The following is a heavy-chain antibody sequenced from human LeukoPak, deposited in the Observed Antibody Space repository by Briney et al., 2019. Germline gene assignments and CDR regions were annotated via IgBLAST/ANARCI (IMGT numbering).Heavy chain of an antibody. CDR2: IKSKTDGGTA. CDR3: TRERYCSSTTCPSAFEI. Sequence: GGSLRLSCVASGFSFNYDWMSWVRQAPGKGLEWVGRIKSKTDGGTADYVAPVKGRVTLSRDDSKNTLYLQMNSLKTEDTGVYYCTRERYCSSTTCPSAFEIWGQGTMVTVSS. CDR1: GFSFNYDW. V-gene: IGHV3-15*01. J-gene: IGHJ3*02. D-gene: IGHD2-2*01.